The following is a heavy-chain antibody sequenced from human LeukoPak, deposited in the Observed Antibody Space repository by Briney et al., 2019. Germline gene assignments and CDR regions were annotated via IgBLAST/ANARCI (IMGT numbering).Heavy chain of an antibody. J-gene: IGHJ3*02. V-gene: IGHV1-69*13. CDR1: GGTFSSYA. CDR2: IIPIFGTA. CDR3: AECSSTSCYFGNILNRAFDI. Sequence: SVKVSCKASGGTFSSYAISWVRHAPGQGLEWMGGIIPIFGTANYAQKFQGRVTTTADDSTSTAYMELSSLRSEDTAVYYCAECSSTSCYFGNILNRAFDIWGQGTMVTVSS. D-gene: IGHD2-2*01.